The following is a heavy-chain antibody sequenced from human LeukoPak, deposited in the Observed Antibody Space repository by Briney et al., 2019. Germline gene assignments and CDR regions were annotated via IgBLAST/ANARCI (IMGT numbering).Heavy chain of an antibody. V-gene: IGHV4-4*07. Sequence: PSETLSLTCTVSGGSVSSFHWYWIRQPAGKGLQWIGRIHTNGDIKYSPSPKSRVSVSVDRSKNQFSLRLYSVTAADTAVCYCARSRPASGSIDYWGQGTLLTVSS. CDR2: IHTNGDI. CDR1: GGSVSSFH. D-gene: IGHD1-1*01. CDR3: ARSRPASGSIDY. J-gene: IGHJ4*02.